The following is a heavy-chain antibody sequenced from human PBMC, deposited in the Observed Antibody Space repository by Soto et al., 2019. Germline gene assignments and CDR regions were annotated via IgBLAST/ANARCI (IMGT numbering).Heavy chain of an antibody. CDR2: IGAYNGNT. V-gene: IGHV1-18*04. CDR3: AREEESGIAARSYYYYGMDV. Sequence: ASVKVSCKASGYTFTSYGISWVRQAPGQGLEWMGWIGAYNGNTNYAQKLQGRVTMTTDTSTSTAYMELRSLRSDDTAVYYCAREEESGIAARSYYYYGMDVWGQGTTVTVSS. CDR1: GYTFTSYG. D-gene: IGHD6-6*01. J-gene: IGHJ6*02.